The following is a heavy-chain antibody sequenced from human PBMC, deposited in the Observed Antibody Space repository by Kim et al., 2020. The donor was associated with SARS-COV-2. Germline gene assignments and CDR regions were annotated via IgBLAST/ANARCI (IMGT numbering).Heavy chain of an antibody. CDR1: GFSLSTSGMC. J-gene: IGHJ3*02. Sequence: SGPTLVNPTQTLTLTCTFSGFSLSTSGMCVSWIRQPPGKALEWLALIDWDDDKYYSTSLKTRLTISKDTSKNQVVLTMTNMDPVDTATYYCARMGRDYDILTGYYLGDAFDIWGQGTMVTVSS. CDR3: ARMGRDYDILTGYYLGDAFDI. V-gene: IGHV2-70*01. D-gene: IGHD3-9*01. CDR2: IDWDDDK.